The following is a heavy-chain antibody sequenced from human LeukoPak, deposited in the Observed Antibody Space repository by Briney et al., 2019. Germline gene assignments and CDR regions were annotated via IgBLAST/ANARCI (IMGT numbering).Heavy chain of an antibody. V-gene: IGHV3-11*01. CDR2: ISSSGSTI. Sequence: PGVSLRLSCAASGFTFSDYYMSWIRQAPGKGLEWVSYISSSGSTIYYADSVTGRFTISRDNAKNSLYLQMHSLRAEDTAMYYCARESYYYDSSGYYVYYFDYWGQGTLVTVSS. J-gene: IGHJ4*02. CDR3: ARESYYYDSSGYYVYYFDY. CDR1: GFTFSDYY. D-gene: IGHD3-22*01.